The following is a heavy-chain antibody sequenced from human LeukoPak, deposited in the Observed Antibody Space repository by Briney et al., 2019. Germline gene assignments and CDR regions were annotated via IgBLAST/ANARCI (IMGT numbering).Heavy chain of an antibody. D-gene: IGHD1-26*01. CDR2: ISSSGSTI. V-gene: IGHV3-48*03. CDR3: AVVGATNTFDY. CDR1: GFTFSSYE. Sequence: GGSLRLSCAASGFTFSSYEMNWVRQAPGKGLEWVSYISSSGSTIYYADSVKGRFTISRDNAKNSLYLQMNSLRAEDTAVYYCAVVGATNTFDYWGQGTLVTVSS. J-gene: IGHJ4*02.